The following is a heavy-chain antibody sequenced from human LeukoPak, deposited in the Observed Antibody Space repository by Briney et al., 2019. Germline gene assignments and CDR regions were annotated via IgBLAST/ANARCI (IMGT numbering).Heavy chain of an antibody. D-gene: IGHD6-13*01. J-gene: IGHJ4*01. V-gene: IGHV3-30*02. CDR3: ARDGTAAGLYFDL. Sequence: GGSLRLSCAASGFTFSSYGMHWVRQAPGKGLEWVAFIRYDGSNKYYADSVKGRFTISRDNSKNTLYLQMNSLRAEDTAVYYCARDGTAAGLYFDLWGQGTLVTVSS. CDR2: IRYDGSNK. CDR1: GFTFSSYG.